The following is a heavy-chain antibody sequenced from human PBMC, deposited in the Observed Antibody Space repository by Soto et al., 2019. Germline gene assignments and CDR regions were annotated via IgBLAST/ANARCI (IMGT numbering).Heavy chain of an antibody. CDR2: ISAYNGNT. CDR3: ARDRGSGWTPADYYMDV. Sequence: QVQLVQSGAEVKKPGASVKVSCKASGYTFTSYGISWVRQAPGQGLEWMGWISAYNGNTNYAQKRQGRVTMTTDTSTSTAYMELRSLRSDDTAVYYCARDRGSGWTPADYYMDVWGKGTTVTVSS. D-gene: IGHD6-19*01. CDR1: GYTFTSYG. V-gene: IGHV1-18*01. J-gene: IGHJ6*03.